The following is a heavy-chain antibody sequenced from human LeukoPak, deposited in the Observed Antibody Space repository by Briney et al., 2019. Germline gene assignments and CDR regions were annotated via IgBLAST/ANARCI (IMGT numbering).Heavy chain of an antibody. V-gene: IGHV1-2*02. Sequence: ASVKVSCKSSGFIFTDYHLHWLRQAPGQGLEWMGWINPRSGDTTYAQKFLGRVTMTTDTSTSTAYMELRSLRSDDTAVYYCARDSRYYYDSSGYSSHPLLDYWGQGTLVTVSS. CDR3: ARDSRYYYDSSGYSSHPLLDY. CDR2: INPRSGDT. CDR1: GFIFTDYH. D-gene: IGHD3-22*01. J-gene: IGHJ4*02.